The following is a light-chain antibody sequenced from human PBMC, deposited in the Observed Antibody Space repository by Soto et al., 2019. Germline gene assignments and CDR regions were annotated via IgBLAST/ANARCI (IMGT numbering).Light chain of an antibody. CDR3: QQSYSNPFT. V-gene: IGKV1-39*01. Sequence: DIQMTQSPSSLSASVGDRVTITCRASQSISSYLNWYQQKPGKAPKLLIYAASSLQSGVPSRFSGSGSGTDFTLTISSLQPEDFATYYCQQSYSNPFTVGPGTKVD. CDR1: QSISSY. J-gene: IGKJ3*01. CDR2: AAS.